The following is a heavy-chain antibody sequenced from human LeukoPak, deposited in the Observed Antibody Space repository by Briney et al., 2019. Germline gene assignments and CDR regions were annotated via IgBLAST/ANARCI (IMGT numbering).Heavy chain of an antibody. J-gene: IGHJ4*02. V-gene: IGHV1-18*01. Sequence: ASMKVSCKASGYTFTNYGISWVRQAPGQGLEWMGWISAYNGNTKYAQKFQGGVTMTTDTSTSTAYMELRSLRSDDTAVYYCARAHRIVGATGYWGQGTLVTVSS. CDR3: ARAHRIVGATGY. D-gene: IGHD1-26*01. CDR1: GYTFTNYG. CDR2: ISAYNGNT.